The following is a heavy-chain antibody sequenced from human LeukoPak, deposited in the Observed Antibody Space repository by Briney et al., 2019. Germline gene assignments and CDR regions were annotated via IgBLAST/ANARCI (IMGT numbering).Heavy chain of an antibody. J-gene: IGHJ6*02. V-gene: IGHV3-23*01. CDR2: ISGSGGST. CDR1: GFTFSSYA. D-gene: IGHD2-2*02. Sequence: GGSLRLSCAASGFTFSSYAMSWVRQAPGKGLEWVSAISGSGGSTYYADSVKGRFTISRDNSKNTLYLQMNSLRAEDTAVYYCAKGQYCSSTSCHTYYYYGMDVWGQGTTVTVSS. CDR3: AKGQYCSSTSCHTYYYYGMDV.